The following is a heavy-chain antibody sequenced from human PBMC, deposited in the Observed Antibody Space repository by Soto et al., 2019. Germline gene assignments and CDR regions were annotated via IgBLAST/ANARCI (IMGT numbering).Heavy chain of an antibody. D-gene: IGHD1-1*01. V-gene: IGHV4-59*01. CDR3: ARYRREEVGGYTLDN. CDR1: GGSMSINY. Sequence: PSETLSLTSAVLGGSMSINYGTWIRQHPGKGLEWIGYFYNSRSTNYNPSRKSRVTISEDTSKSQFALKVNSMTEADTDVYYCARYRREEVGGYTLDNSGQGILDTGSS. J-gene: IGHJ4*02. CDR2: FYNSRST.